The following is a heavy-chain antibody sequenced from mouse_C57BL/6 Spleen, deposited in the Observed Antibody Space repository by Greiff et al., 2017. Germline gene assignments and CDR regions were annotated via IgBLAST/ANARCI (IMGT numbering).Heavy chain of an antibody. CDR1: GYTFTSYW. V-gene: IGHV1-55*01. Sequence: QVQLQQFGAELVKPGASVKMSCKASGYTFTSYWITWVKQRPGQGLEWIGDIYPGSGSTNYNEKFKSKATLTVETSSSTAYMQLSSLTSEDSAVYYCAREEGKRDAMDYWGQGTSVTVSS. CDR2: IYPGSGST. D-gene: IGHD2-1*01. J-gene: IGHJ4*01. CDR3: AREEGKRDAMDY.